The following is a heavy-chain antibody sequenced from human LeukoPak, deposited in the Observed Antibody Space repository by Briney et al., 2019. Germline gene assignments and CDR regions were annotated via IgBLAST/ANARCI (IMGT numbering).Heavy chain of an antibody. CDR2: ISGSGSST. J-gene: IGHJ5*02. CDR1: GFTFSSYS. D-gene: IGHD4-17*01. CDR3: VRGKTTVTTWFDP. V-gene: IGHV3-23*01. Sequence: PGGSLRLSCAASGFTFSSYSMNWVRQAPGKGLEWVSAISGSGSSTYYADSVKGRFTISRDNSKNTLYLQMNSLRAEDTAVYYCVRGKTTVTTWFDPWGQGTLVTVSS.